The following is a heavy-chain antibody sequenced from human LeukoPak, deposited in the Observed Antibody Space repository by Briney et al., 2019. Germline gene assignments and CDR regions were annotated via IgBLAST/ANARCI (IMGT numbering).Heavy chain of an antibody. CDR3: VKDTRMMVRGVISYYFDY. Sequence: QPGRSLRLSCAASGFTFDDYAMHWVRQAPGKGLEWVSGISWNSGSIGYADSVKGRFTISRDNAKNSLYLQMNSLRAEDTALYYCVKDTRMMVRGVISYYFDYWGQGTLVTVSS. J-gene: IGHJ4*02. V-gene: IGHV3-9*01. D-gene: IGHD3-10*01. CDR2: ISWNSGSI. CDR1: GFTFDDYA.